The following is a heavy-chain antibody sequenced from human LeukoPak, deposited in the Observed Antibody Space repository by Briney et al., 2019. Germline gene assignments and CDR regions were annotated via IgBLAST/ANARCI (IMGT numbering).Heavy chain of an antibody. D-gene: IGHD6-13*01. CDR1: GFTFSNYA. V-gene: IGHV3-23*01. J-gene: IGHJ4*02. CDR3: ARGGIAAAYHFDY. CDR2: ISGSGGNT. Sequence: GGSLRLSCAASGFTFSNYAMSWVRQAPGKGLEWVSAISGSGGNTYYADSVKGRFTISRDNSKNTLYLQMNSLRAEDTAVYYCARGGIAAAYHFDYWGQGTLVTVSS.